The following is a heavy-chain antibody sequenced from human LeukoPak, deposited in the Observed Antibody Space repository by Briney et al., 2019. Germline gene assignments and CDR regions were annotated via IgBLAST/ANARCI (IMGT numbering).Heavy chain of an antibody. CDR3: ATFCVYDLLECFDY. V-gene: IGHV1-69*04. Sequence: GSSVTVSCKASGGTFSSYAISWVRQAPGQGLEWMGRIIPILGIANYAQKFQGRVTITADKSTSTAYMELSSLRSEDTAVYYCATFCVYDLLECFDYWGQGTLVTVSS. CDR2: IIPILGIA. D-gene: IGHD5/OR15-5a*01. CDR1: GGTFSSYA. J-gene: IGHJ4*02.